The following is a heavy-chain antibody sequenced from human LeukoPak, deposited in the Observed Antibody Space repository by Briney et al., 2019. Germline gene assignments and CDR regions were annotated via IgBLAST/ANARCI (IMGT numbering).Heavy chain of an antibody. J-gene: IGHJ6*03. CDR3: ARVRYSYGFYYYYYYMDV. Sequence: ASVKVSCKASGGTFSSYAISWVRQAPGQGLEWMGRIIPILGIANYAQKFQGRVTITTDESTSTAYMELSSLRSEDTAVYYCARVRYSYGFYYYYYYMDVWGKGITVTVSS. D-gene: IGHD5-18*01. CDR1: GGTFSSYA. V-gene: IGHV1-69*04. CDR2: IIPILGIA.